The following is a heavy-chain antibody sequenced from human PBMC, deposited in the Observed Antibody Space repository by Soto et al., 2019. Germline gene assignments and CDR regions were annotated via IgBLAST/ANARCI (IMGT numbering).Heavy chain of an antibody. J-gene: IGHJ5*02. CDR1: GGPFSGYA. Sequence: ASVTLSCTASGGPFSGYAISWVRHAPAHGREWMGGIIPIFGTASYAQKVQGRVTITAGESTSTAYMELSSLRSEDTAVYYCASHGAVSPARGSWFDPWGQGTLVTVSS. CDR3: ASHGAVSPARGSWFDP. D-gene: IGHD1-26*01. CDR2: IIPIFGTA. V-gene: IGHV1-69*13.